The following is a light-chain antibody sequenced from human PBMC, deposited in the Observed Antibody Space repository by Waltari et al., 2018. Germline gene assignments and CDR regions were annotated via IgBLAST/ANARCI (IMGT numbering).Light chain of an antibody. V-gene: IGKV3-11*01. CDR1: QSVSSY. CDR3: QQRSNWPPTWT. CDR2: DAS. J-gene: IGKJ1*01. Sequence: EIVLTQSPATLSSSPGERATLSCRTSQSVSSYLAWYQQKPGQAPSLLIYDASSRATGIPARFSGSGSGTVFTLTISSLEPEDFAVYYCQQRSNWPPTWTFGQGTKVEIK.